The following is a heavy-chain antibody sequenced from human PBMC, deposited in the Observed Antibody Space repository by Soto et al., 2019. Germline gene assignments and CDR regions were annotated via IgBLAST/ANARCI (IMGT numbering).Heavy chain of an antibody. CDR1: GGSVSSGNW. J-gene: IGHJ4*02. CDR2: TYHSGTT. CDR3: ARHVAVPGTRDFDY. D-gene: IGHD6-19*01. V-gene: IGHV4-4*02. Sequence: HVQRQESGPGLVKPTGSLSLTCAVSGGSVSSGNWWSWVRQTPGKGLEWIGETYHSGTTNYNPSLKSRVTISLDKSKNPISLNLSSVTAADTAVYYCARHVAVPGTRDFDYWGQGTLVTVSS.